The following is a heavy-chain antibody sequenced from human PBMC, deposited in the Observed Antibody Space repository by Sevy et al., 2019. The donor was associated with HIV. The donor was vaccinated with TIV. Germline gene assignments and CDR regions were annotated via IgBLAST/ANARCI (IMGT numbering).Heavy chain of an antibody. Sequence: GGSLRLSCAASGFAFSSHAMHWVRQAPGKGLEWVAVISYEGTETFYAASVEGRFTISRDNSKTMLSLQINSLRPEETAVYFCARDGGYSIKWYPLYWGHGTLVTVSS. CDR3: ARDGGYSIKWYPLY. D-gene: IGHD6-13*01. J-gene: IGHJ4*01. CDR2: ISYEGTET. CDR1: GFAFSSHA. V-gene: IGHV3-30-3*01.